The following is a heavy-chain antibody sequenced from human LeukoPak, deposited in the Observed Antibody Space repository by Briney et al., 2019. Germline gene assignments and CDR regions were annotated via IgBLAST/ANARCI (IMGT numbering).Heavy chain of an antibody. CDR3: ARDVGRDYFDY. D-gene: IGHD3-10*01. CDR1: GYSITSSSW. CDR2: IYHSGTT. Sequence: SDTLSLTCAVSGYSITSSSWWGWIRQPPGKGLEWIGYIYHSGTTYYNPSLQSRVTISVDMSKNQFSLKLSSVTAADTAVYYCARDVGRDYFDYWGQGTLVTVSS. J-gene: IGHJ4*02. V-gene: IGHV4-28*03.